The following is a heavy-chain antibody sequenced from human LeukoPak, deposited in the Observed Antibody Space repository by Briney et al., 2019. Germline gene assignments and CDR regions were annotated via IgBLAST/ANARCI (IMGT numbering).Heavy chain of an antibody. J-gene: IGHJ4*02. CDR3: ARDLMATIRGAFDY. D-gene: IGHD5-24*01. CDR2: IKQDGSEK. CDR1: GFTFSSYW. Sequence: PGGSLRLSCAASGFTFSSYWMSWVRQARGKGLEWVANIKQDGSEKYYVDSVKGRFTISTDNAKNSLYLQMNSLRAEDTAVYYCARDLMATIRGAFDYWGQGALVTVSS. V-gene: IGHV3-7*01.